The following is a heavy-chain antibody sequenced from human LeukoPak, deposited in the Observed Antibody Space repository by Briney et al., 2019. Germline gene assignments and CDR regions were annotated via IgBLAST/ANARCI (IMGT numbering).Heavy chain of an antibody. CDR2: ISYDGSNK. CDR1: GFTFSSSC. Sequence: GGSLRLSCAAPGFTFSSSCMHWVRQAPGKGLEWVAVISYDGSNKYYADSVKGRFTISRDNSKNTLYLQMNSLRAEDTAVYYCATTAMALGGDYWGQGALVTVSS. CDR3: ATTAMALGGDY. J-gene: IGHJ4*02. D-gene: IGHD5-18*01. V-gene: IGHV3-30*03.